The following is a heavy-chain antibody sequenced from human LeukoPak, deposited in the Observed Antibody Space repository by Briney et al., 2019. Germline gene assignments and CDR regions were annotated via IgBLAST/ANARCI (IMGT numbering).Heavy chain of an antibody. J-gene: IGHJ4*02. V-gene: IGHV3-30*18. Sequence: GGSLRLSCAASGFTFSSYGMHWVRQAPGKGLEWVAVISYDGNNKYYADSVKGRFTISRDNSKNTLYLQMNSLRAEDTAVYYCAKASSGWSGEFDYWGQGTLVTVSS. CDR3: AKASSGWSGEFDY. CDR2: ISYDGNNK. D-gene: IGHD6-19*01. CDR1: GFTFSSYG.